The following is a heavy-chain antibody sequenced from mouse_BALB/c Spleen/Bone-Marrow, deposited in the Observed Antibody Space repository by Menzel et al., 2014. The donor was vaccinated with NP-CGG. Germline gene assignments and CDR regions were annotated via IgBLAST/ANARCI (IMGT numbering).Heavy chain of an antibody. CDR2: INPYNGGT. V-gene: IGHV1-18*01. CDR3: ARSHGSSYYYFDY. J-gene: IGHJ2*01. Sequence: VQLQQPGPELVKPGASMKISCKASGYSFXGYTMNWVKQSHGKNLEWIGLINPYNGGTSYNQKFKGKATLTVDKSSSTAYMELLSLTSEDSAVYYCARSHGSSYYYFDYWGQGTTLTVSS. D-gene: IGHD1-1*01. CDR1: GYSFXGYT.